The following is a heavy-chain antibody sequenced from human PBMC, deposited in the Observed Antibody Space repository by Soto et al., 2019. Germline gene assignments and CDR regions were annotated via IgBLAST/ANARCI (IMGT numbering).Heavy chain of an antibody. CDR3: AKGSSGYLYDGMDV. V-gene: IGHV3-15*01. D-gene: IGHD3-22*01. CDR2: IKSEIDGGTT. J-gene: IGHJ6*02. Sequence: GGSLRLSCAASGITFPDAWMSLVRQAPGKGLEWVGRIKSEIDGGTTDYSASVKGRFTISRDDSKDTLYLQMNSLRAEDAALYYCAKGSSGYLYDGMDVWGQGTMVTVSS. CDR1: GITFPDAW.